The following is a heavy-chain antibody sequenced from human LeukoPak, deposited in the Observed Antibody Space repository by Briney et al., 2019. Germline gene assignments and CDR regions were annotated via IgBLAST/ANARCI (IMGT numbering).Heavy chain of an antibody. CDR3: ARDRGDYGDYFL. CDR2: IIPIFGTA. CDR1: GVTFSNFA. J-gene: IGHJ4*02. V-gene: IGHV1-69*13. D-gene: IGHD4-17*01. Sequence: ASVKVSCKASGVTFSNFAISWVRQAPGQGLEWMGGIIPIFGTANYAQKFQGRVTITADESTSTAYMELSSLRSEDTAVYYCARDRGDYGDYFLWGQGTLVTVSS.